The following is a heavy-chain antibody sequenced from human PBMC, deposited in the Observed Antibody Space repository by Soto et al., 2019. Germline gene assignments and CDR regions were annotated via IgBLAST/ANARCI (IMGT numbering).Heavy chain of an antibody. CDR3: VRLIGNSWLYF. CDR2: TYYRSKWYN. CDR1: GDSVSSISVT. Sequence: SQTLSLTCAISGDSVSSISVTWNWIRQSPSRGLEWLGRTYYRSKWYNDYAESVKSRITINPDTSKNQFSLHLNSVTPEDTAVYYCVRLIGNSWLYFWGQGTLVTVSS. J-gene: IGHJ4*02. D-gene: IGHD3-22*01. V-gene: IGHV6-1*01.